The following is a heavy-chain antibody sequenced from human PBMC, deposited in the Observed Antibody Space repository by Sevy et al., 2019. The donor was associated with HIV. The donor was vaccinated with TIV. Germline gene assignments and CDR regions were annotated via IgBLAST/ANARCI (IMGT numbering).Heavy chain of an antibody. CDR3: AGGNAWGRGYS. CDR1: GGSITSLY. D-gene: IGHD1-26*01. CDR2: IYYNGHI. J-gene: IGHJ4*02. Sequence: SETLSLTCTVSGGSITSLYWNWIRQPPGKGLEWIANIYYNGHINYNPSLKSRVILSLDTSKNQFSLGLSSVTAADTAMYYCAGGNAWGRGYSWGQGTLVTVSS. V-gene: IGHV4-59*08.